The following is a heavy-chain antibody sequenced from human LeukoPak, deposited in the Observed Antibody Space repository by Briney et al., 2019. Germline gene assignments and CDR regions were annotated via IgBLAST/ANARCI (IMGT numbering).Heavy chain of an antibody. CDR3: AREQRGYSYGIPLFRWFNP. Sequence: SVKVSCKASGGTFSSYAISWVRQAPGQGLEWMGGIIPIFGTANYAQKFQGRVTITADESTSTAYMELSSLRSEDTAVYYCAREQRGYSYGIPLFRWFNPWGQGTLVTVSS. V-gene: IGHV1-69*13. D-gene: IGHD5-18*01. CDR1: GGTFSSYA. J-gene: IGHJ5*02. CDR2: IIPIFGTA.